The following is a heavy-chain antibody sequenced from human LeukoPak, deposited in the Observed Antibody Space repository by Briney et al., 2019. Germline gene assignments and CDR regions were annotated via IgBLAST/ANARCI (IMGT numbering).Heavy chain of an antibody. J-gene: IGHJ4*02. CDR3: TKDFASSPDY. CDR2: ISGSGGST. Sequence: GGSLRLSCGASGFTFSSYAMSWVRQAPGKGLEWVSAISGSGGSTYYADSVKGRFTISRDNSKNTLYLQMNVPTAEDTAFYYCTKDFASSPDYWGQGTLVTVSS. CDR1: GFTFSSYA. V-gene: IGHV3-23*01. D-gene: IGHD6-13*01.